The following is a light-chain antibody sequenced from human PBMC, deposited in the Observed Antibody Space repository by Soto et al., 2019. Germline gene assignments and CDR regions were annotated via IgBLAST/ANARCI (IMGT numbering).Light chain of an antibody. Sequence: AIRMTQSPSSFSASTGDRVTITCRASQGISSYLAWYQQKPGKAPKLLIYAASTLQSGVPSRFSGSGSGTDFTLTISCLQSEDFATYYCKQYYSYPLTLGGGTNVDIK. CDR2: AAS. J-gene: IGKJ4*01. V-gene: IGKV1-8*01. CDR3: KQYYSYPLT. CDR1: QGISSY.